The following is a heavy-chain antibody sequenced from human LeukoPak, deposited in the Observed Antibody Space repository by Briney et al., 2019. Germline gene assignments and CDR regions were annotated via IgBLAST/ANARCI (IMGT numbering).Heavy chain of an antibody. J-gene: IGHJ4*02. D-gene: IGHD3-22*01. CDR1: GYTFTSYY. Sequence: ASVKVSCKASGYTFTSYYMHWVRQAPGQGLEWMGIINPSGGSTSYAQKFQGRVTMTRDTSTSTVYMELSSLRSEDTAVYYCATYGHRTYYDSSFDYWGQGTLVTVSS. V-gene: IGHV1-46*01. CDR2: INPSGGST. CDR3: ATYGHRTYYDSSFDY.